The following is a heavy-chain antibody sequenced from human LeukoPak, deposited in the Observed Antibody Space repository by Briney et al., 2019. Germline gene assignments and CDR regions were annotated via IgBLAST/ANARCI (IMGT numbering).Heavy chain of an antibody. Sequence: SETLSLTCAVYGXSFSGYYWSWIRQPPGKGLEWIGEINHSGSTNYNPSLKSRVTISVDTSKNQFSLKLSSVTAADTAVYYCASYHDILTGNDYWGQGTLVTVSS. V-gene: IGHV4-34*01. CDR1: GXSFSGYY. CDR2: INHSGST. CDR3: ASYHDILTGNDY. D-gene: IGHD3-9*01. J-gene: IGHJ4*02.